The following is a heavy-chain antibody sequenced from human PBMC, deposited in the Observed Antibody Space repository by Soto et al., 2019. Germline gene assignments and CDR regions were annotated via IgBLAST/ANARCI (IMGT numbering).Heavy chain of an antibody. CDR3: ARDYAYYYDSSGYSDWYFDL. CDR2: INPSGGRT. Sequence: GASVKVSCNASGYTFTSYDMHWVRQAPGQGLEWMGIINPSGGRTSYEKEFQGRVTMTRDTSTSTVYMELSSLRSEDTAVYYCARDYAYYYDSSGYSDWYFDLWGRGTLVTVSS. D-gene: IGHD3-22*01. J-gene: IGHJ2*01. CDR1: GYTFTSYD. V-gene: IGHV1-46*01.